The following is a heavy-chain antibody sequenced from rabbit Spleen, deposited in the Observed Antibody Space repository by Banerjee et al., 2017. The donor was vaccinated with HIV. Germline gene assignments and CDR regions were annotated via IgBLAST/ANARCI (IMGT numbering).Heavy chain of an antibody. CDR2: IDVSRSGST. CDR1: GLDFSNSYW. Sequence: QEQLVESGGDLVKPGASLTLTCTASGLDFSNSYWICWVRQAPGKGLEWIACIDVSRSGSTYYGNWAKGRFTVSKTSSTTVTLQMTSLTDADTATYFCARDLVAVIGWNFNLWGPGTLVTVS. D-gene: IGHD1-1*01. CDR3: ARDLVAVIGWNFNL. V-gene: IGHV1S45*01. J-gene: IGHJ4*01.